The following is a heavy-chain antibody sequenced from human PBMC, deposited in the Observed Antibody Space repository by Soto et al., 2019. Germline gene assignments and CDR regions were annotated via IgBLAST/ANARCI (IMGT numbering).Heavy chain of an antibody. J-gene: IGHJ6*02. CDR1: GFTFSSYG. CDR2: ISYDGSNK. CDR3: AKVTTVTPLGSYYYYGMDV. V-gene: IGHV3-30*18. Sequence: TGGSLRLSCAASGFTFSSYGMHWVRQAPGKGLEWVAVISYDGSNKYYADAVRGRFTISRDNSKNTLYLQMNSLRAEDTAVYYSAKVTTVTPLGSYYYYGMDVWGQGTTLTVSS. D-gene: IGHD4-17*01.